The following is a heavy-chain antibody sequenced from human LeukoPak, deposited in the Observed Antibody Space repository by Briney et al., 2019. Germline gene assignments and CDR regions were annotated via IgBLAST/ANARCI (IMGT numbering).Heavy chain of an antibody. CDR1: GGSFSGYY. CDR2: INHSGST. J-gene: IGHJ4*02. V-gene: IGHV4-34*01. D-gene: IGHD2-21*02. Sequence: SETLSLTCAVYGGSFSGYYWSWIRQPPGKGLEWIGEINHSGSTNYNPSLKSRVTISVDTSKNLFSLKLSSVTAADTAVYYCASNCGGDCYSLDYWGQGTLLTVSS. CDR3: ASNCGGDCYSLDY.